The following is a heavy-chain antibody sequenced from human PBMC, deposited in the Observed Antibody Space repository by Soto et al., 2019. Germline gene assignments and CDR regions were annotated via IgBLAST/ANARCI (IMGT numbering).Heavy chain of an antibody. Sequence: EVQLVESGGGLVQPGGSLRLSCAASGFTFSDHYMDWVRQAPGKGLEWVGRTRNKANSYTTEYAAFVKGRFTISKDDSNNSLYLQMNRLKTGDTAVYYCAIVISREGYSFDYWGQGTLVTVSS. CDR1: GFTFSDHY. CDR3: AIVISREGYSFDY. J-gene: IGHJ4*02. D-gene: IGHD4-4*01. CDR2: TRNKANSYTT. V-gene: IGHV3-72*01.